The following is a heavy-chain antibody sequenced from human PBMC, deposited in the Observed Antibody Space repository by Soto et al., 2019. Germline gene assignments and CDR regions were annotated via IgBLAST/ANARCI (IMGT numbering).Heavy chain of an antibody. Sequence: GGSLRLSCAASGFIFSNYAMFWVRQAPGKGLDWVSTIYAGGGTTHYAESVKGRFTISRDNSNNRLYLQLNNLRAEDTAVYFCATGANFYYDTSRYWGQGTLVTVSS. CDR3: ATGANFYYDTSRY. J-gene: IGHJ4*02. V-gene: IGHV3-23*01. CDR2: IYAGGGTT. CDR1: GFIFSNYA. D-gene: IGHD3-22*01.